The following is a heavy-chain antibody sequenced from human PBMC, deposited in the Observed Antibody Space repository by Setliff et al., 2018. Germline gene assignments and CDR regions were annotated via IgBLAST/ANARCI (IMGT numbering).Heavy chain of an antibody. J-gene: IGHJ5*02. Sequence: SETLSLTCTVSGGSVSNSGFFWGWLRQAPGKGLEWIGNIYDSGSSNYNASLKSRPIITRDTSKNQISLKLTSVTAADTAVYYCGRGFSRIEGWGNWFDPWCQGILVTVSS. V-gene: IGHV4-39*01. CDR3: GRGFSRIEGWGNWFDP. D-gene: IGHD2-15*01. CDR1: GGSVSNSGFF. CDR2: IYDSGSS.